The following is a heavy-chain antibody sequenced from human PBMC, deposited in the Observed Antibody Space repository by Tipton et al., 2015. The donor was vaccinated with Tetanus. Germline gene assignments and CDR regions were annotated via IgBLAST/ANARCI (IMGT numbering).Heavy chain of an antibody. J-gene: IGHJ6*02. CDR1: GGSIRGHF. V-gene: IGHV4-4*07. Sequence: TLSLTCTVSGGSIRGHFWSWIRQPAGKGLEWIGRLHSSGDTTYNPSLKSRVTMSVDTSKNQFSLRLSSVTAADTAVYYCARDGPYYSDTSNDYRFYGMGVWGQGTTVTVSS. CDR2: LHSSGDT. D-gene: IGHD3-22*01. CDR3: ARDGPYYSDTSNDYRFYGMGV.